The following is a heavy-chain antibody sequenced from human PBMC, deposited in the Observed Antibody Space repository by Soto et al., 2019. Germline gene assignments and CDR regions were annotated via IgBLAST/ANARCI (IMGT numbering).Heavy chain of an antibody. Sequence: QVQLVQSGAEVKKPGASVKVSCKASGYTFTSYGISWVRQAPGQGLEWMGWISAYNGNTNYAQKLHGRVTMTTDTSTSTAQMELRSLRSDDTAVYYCARSRTLSGSHWWQLLLYPDDYWGQGTLVTVSS. D-gene: IGHD2-15*01. CDR2: ISAYNGNT. J-gene: IGHJ4*02. CDR1: GYTFTSYG. CDR3: ARSRTLSGSHWWQLLLYPDDY. V-gene: IGHV1-18*04.